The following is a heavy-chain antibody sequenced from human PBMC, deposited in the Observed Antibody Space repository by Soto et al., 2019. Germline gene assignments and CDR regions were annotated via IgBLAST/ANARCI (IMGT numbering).Heavy chain of an antibody. CDR2: IKQDGSEK. D-gene: IGHD6-13*01. Sequence: EVQLVESGGGLVQPGGSLRLSCAASGFTFSSYWMSWVRQAPVKGLEWVGNIKQDGSEKNYVDFMEGRFTISRDNAENSLYLQMTSLRDGDTAVYYCARIASAGRGWDVWGQGTTVVVSS. CDR3: ARIASAGRGWDV. V-gene: IGHV3-7*01. J-gene: IGHJ6*02. CDR1: GFTFSSYW.